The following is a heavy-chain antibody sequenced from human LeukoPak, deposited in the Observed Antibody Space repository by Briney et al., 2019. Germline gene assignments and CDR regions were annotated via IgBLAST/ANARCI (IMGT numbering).Heavy chain of an antibody. CDR2: IYHSGST. CDR1: GGSMSSSNW. V-gene: IGHV4-4*02. J-gene: IGHJ5*02. D-gene: IGHD6-13*01. Sequence: SETLSLTCAVSGGSMSSSNWWSWVRQPPGKGLEWIGEIYHSGSTNYNPSLKSRVTISVDKSKNQFSLKLSSVTAADTAVYYCARDLAAAGTGWFDPWGQGTLVTVSS. CDR3: ARDLAAAGTGWFDP.